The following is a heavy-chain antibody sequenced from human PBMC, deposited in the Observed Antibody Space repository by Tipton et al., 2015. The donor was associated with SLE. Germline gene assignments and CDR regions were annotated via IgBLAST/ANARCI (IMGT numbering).Heavy chain of an antibody. CDR3: ARTDYDRSGFFPNYFDC. CDR1: GGSISSGGYY. Sequence: GLVKPSETLSLTCTVSGGSISSGGYYWSWIRQPAGKGLEWIGRIYTSGSTNYNPSLKSRVTISVDTSKNHFSLKLSSVTAADTAVYYCARTDYDRSGFFPNYFDCWGQGTLVTVSS. J-gene: IGHJ4*02. D-gene: IGHD3-22*01. V-gene: IGHV4-61*02. CDR2: IYTSGST.